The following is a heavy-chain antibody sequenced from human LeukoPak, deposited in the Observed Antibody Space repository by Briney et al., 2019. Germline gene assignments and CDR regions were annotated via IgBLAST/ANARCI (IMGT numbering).Heavy chain of an antibody. Sequence: PSETLSLTCTVSGGSISSGNYYWTWIRQPAGKGLEWIGRIYTSGGTSGTTYYNPSLKSRVTISVDTSKNQFSLKLSSVTAADTAVYYCAWGDTSGYPFAPWGQVTLVTVSS. J-gene: IGHJ5*02. D-gene: IGHD3-22*01. V-gene: IGHV4-61*02. CDR2: IYTSGGTSGTT. CDR3: AWGDTSGYPFAP. CDR1: GGSISSGNYY.